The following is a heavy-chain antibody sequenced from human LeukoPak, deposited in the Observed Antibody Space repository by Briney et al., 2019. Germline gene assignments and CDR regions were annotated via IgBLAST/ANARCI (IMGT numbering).Heavy chain of an antibody. Sequence: GGSLRLSCAASGFTFSSYAMHWVRQAPGKGPEWVAVISYDGSNKYYADSVKGRFTISRDNSKNTLYLQMNSLRAEDTAVYYCASLPTYYYDSGRDYFDYWGQGTLVTVSS. CDR3: ASLPTYYYDSGRDYFDY. CDR2: ISYDGSNK. J-gene: IGHJ4*02. D-gene: IGHD3-22*01. V-gene: IGHV3-30-3*01. CDR1: GFTFSSYA.